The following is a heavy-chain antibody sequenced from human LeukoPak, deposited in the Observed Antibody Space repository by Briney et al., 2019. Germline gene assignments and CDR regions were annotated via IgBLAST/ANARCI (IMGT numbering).Heavy chain of an antibody. V-gene: IGHV4-61*02. J-gene: IGHJ5*02. CDR2: IYSSGST. D-gene: IGHD3-10*01. Sequence: SQTLSLTCTVSGGSISSGTFYWSWIRQPAGKGLEWIGRIYSSGSTNYNPSLKSRVTISVDTSKNQFSLKLSSVTAADTAVYYCARAARYYYGSGSYYKDNWFDPWGQGTLVTVSS. CDR1: GGSISSGTFY. CDR3: ARAARYYYGSGSYYKDNWFDP.